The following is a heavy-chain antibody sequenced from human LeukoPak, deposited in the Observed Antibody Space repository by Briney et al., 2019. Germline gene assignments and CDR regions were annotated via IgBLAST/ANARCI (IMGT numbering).Heavy chain of an antibody. CDR3: ARRKSGYLNFDY. D-gene: IGHD3-22*01. CDR2: ISSSGATI. CDR1: GFSFSVYE. V-gene: IGHV3-48*03. J-gene: IGHJ4*02. Sequence: PGGSLRLSCAASGFSFSVYEMHWVRQAPGKGLEWISDISSSGATIYYADSVKGRFTISRDNSKNTLYLQMNSLRAEDTAVYYCARRKSGYLNFDYWGQGTLVTVSS.